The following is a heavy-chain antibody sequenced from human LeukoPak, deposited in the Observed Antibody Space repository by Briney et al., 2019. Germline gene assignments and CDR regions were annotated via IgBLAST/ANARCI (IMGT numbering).Heavy chain of an antibody. CDR3: ARDRRDYCSSTSCYGGYYYYGMDV. CDR2: IIAGDGNT. J-gene: IGHJ6*02. Sequence: PGGSLRLSCTASGFTFSSYTMTWVRHAAGKGMKWVSTIIAGDGNTNYAASVKGRYPDSRDNSKTPLYLQMNSLRAEDTAVYYCARDRRDYCSSTSCYGGYYYYGMDVWGQATTFTVS. V-gene: IGHV3-23*01. CDR1: GFTFSSYT. D-gene: IGHD2-2*01.